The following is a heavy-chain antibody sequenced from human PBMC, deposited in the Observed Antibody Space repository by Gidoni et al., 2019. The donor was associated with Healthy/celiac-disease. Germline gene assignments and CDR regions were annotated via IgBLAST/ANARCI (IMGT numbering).Heavy chain of an antibody. CDR1: GFTFSSYA. V-gene: IGHV3-23*01. J-gene: IGHJ4*02. CDR3: AKDQRNYYDSSGYYPDY. CDR2: ISGSGGST. D-gene: IGHD3-22*01. Sequence: EVQLLESGGGLVQPGGSLRLSCAASGFTFSSYAMSWVRQAPGKGLEWVSAISGSGGSTYYADSVKGRFTISRDNSKNTLYLQMNSLRAEDTAVYYCAKDQRNYYDSSGYYPDYWGQGTLVTVSS.